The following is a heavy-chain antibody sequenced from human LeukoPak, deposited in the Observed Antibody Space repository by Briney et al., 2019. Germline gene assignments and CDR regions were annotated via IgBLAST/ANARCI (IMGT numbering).Heavy chain of an antibody. D-gene: IGHD1-26*01. CDR2: IKADGSQI. CDR3: AKGEKVKYSGSYYDAFDI. J-gene: IGHJ3*02. V-gene: IGHV3-7*01. CDR1: GFTFSSYW. Sequence: GGSLRLSCVASGFTFSSYWMTWVRQAPGKGLEWVANIKADGSQIYYVDSVKGRFTISRDNADNSLYLQMNSLRAEDTAVYYCAKGEKVKYSGSYYDAFDIWGQGTMVTVSS.